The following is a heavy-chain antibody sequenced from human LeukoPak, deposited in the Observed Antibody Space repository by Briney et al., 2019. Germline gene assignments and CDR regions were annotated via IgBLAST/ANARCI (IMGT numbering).Heavy chain of an antibody. J-gene: IGHJ3*02. CDR2: ISSDGGNK. CDR1: GFTLSSHA. Sequence: GGSLRLSCVASGFTLSSHAMHWVRQAPGKGLEWVAVISSDGGNKYYADSVKGRFTISRDNSKNTDYLQMDSLRAEDTAVYYCARIHSLYYYDSSGYGAFDIWGQGTMVTVSS. V-gene: IGHV3-30-3*01. D-gene: IGHD3-22*01. CDR3: ARIHSLYYYDSSGYGAFDI.